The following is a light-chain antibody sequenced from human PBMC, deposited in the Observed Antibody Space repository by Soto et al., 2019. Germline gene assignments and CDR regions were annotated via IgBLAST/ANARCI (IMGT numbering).Light chain of an antibody. Sequence: DIQMTESASTLPAPAGARVTITCRTSQDIGGRLAWFKQTPGKAPQHLSQAASILQSGVPSRFSGSGSGTEFILSINNLQPEDFESYFCLQVYSFPRTFGLGTKVDIK. J-gene: IGKJ1*01. CDR2: AAS. CDR3: LQVYSFPRT. CDR1: QDIGGR. V-gene: IGKV1-12*01.